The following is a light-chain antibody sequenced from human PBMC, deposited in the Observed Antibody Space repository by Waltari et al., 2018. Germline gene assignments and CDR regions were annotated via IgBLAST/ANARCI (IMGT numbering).Light chain of an antibody. J-gene: IGKJ4*01. CDR2: GTS. Sequence: IVLTQSPDTLSLSPGERATLSCRASQSVTSISLAWYQQKPGQAPRLLIYGTSSMASGAPYRFSGSGSGTDFTLTISSLEPEDFAMYYCQQYDGSAVTFGGGTKVEIK. CDR1: QSVTSIS. CDR3: QQYDGSAVT. V-gene: IGKV3-20*01.